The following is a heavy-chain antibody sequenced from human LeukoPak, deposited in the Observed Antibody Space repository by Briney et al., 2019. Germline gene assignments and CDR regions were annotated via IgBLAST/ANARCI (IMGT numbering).Heavy chain of an antibody. CDR2: INPNSGGT. Sequence: ASVKVSCKASGYTFSGYYMHWVRQAPGEGLEWMGLINPNSGGTNYAQKFQGRVTMTRDTSISTAYMELSRLRSDDTAVYYGARDMYSGSYQPFDYWGQGALVTVSS. V-gene: IGHV1-2*02. D-gene: IGHD1-26*01. CDR1: GYTFSGYY. CDR3: ARDMYSGSYQPFDY. J-gene: IGHJ4*02.